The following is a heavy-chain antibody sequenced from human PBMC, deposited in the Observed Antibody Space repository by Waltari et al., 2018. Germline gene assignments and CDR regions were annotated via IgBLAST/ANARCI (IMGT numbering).Heavy chain of an antibody. Sequence: QVQLVQSGAEVKKPGASVRVSCKASGYTFTNYDINWVRQATGQGLEWMGWMNPNSGNTGYAQKFHGRVTITRDTSISTAYMELSILRSEDTAVYYCARVRPAKGSGTYYKGFDYWGQGTLVSVSS. CDR2: MNPNSGNT. CDR3: ARVRPAKGSGTYYKGFDY. J-gene: IGHJ4*02. V-gene: IGHV1-8*03. D-gene: IGHD3-10*01. CDR1: GYTFTNYD.